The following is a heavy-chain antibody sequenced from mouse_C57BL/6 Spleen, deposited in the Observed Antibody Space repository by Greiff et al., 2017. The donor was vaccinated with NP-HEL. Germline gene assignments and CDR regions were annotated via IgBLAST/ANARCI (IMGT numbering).Heavy chain of an antibody. CDR2: INPNNGGT. CDR1: GYTFTDYN. J-gene: IGHJ4*01. CDR3: ARCGSSYGGGYYAMDY. Sequence: EVQLQQSGPELVKPGASVKIPCKASGYTFTDYNMDWVKQSHGKSLEWIGDINPNNGGTIYNQKFKGKATLTVDKSSSTAYMELRSLTSEDTAVYYCARCGSSYGGGYYAMDYWGQGTSVTVSS. V-gene: IGHV1-18*01. D-gene: IGHD1-1*01.